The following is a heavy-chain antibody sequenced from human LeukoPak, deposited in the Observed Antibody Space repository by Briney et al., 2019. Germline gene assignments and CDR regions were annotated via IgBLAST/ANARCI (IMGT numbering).Heavy chain of an antibody. J-gene: IGHJ4*02. D-gene: IGHD3-22*01. V-gene: IGHV4-59*01. Sequence: SETLSLTCTVSGGSISSNYWSWIRQPPGEGLEWIGYIYYSGSTIYNPSLKSRVTISVDTSKNQVSLKLSSVTAADTAVYYCARRAYSSGYYYFDYWGQGTLVTVSS. CDR2: IYYSGST. CDR3: ARRAYSSGYYYFDY. CDR1: GGSISSNY.